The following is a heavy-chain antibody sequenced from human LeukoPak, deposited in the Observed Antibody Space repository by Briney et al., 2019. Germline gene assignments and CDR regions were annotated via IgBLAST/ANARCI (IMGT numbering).Heavy chain of an antibody. CDR3: ARVRVSSGSHPWYFDY. J-gene: IGHJ4*02. D-gene: IGHD3-22*01. CDR2: IYYSGST. CDR1: RGSISSHY. Sequence: SETLSLTCTVSRGSISSHYWSWIRQPPGQGLEWIGYIYYSGSTDYNPSLKSRANISVDTSKNQFSLKLSSVTAADTAVYFCARVRVSSGSHPWYFDYWGQGTLVTVSS. V-gene: IGHV4-59*11.